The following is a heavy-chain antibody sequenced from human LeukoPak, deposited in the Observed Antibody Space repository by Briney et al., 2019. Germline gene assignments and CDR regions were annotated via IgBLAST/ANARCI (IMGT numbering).Heavy chain of an antibody. CDR1: GYSFTNYW. CDR3: ARRGFGEAYFDY. CDR2: IYPGDSDA. J-gene: IGHJ4*02. V-gene: IGHV5-51*01. D-gene: IGHD3-10*01. Sequence: GESLKISCMGSGYSFTNYWIAWVRQMPEEGLEWMGVIYPGDSDARYSPSFQGQVTISADKSISTAYLQWSSLKASDTAMYYCARRGFGEAYFDYWGQGTLVTVSS.